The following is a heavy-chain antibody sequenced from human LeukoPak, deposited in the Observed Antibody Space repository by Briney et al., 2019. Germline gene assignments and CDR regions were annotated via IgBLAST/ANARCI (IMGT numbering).Heavy chain of an antibody. Sequence: GGSLRLSCAASGFTFSSYSMNWVRQAPGKGLEWVSSISSSSSYIYYADSVKGRFTISRDNAKNSLYLQMNSLRAEDTAVYYCARDPATYGYFDYWGQGILVTVSS. CDR2: ISSSSSYI. CDR3: ARDPATYGYFDY. J-gene: IGHJ4*03. V-gene: IGHV3-21*01. CDR1: GFTFSSYS.